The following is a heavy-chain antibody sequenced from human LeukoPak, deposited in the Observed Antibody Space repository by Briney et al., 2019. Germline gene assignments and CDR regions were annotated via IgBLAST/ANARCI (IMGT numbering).Heavy chain of an antibody. CDR1: GYSISSGYY. J-gene: IGHJ3*02. CDR2: IDHSGST. CDR3: ARHRTMVRGVRPRGAFDI. V-gene: IGHV4-38-2*02. Sequence: SETLSLTCTVSGYSISSGYYWGWIRQPPGKGLEWTGSIDHSGSTYYNPSLKSRVTISVDTSKNQFSLKLSSVTAADTAVYYCARHRTMVRGVRPRGAFDIWGQGTMVTVSS. D-gene: IGHD3-10*01.